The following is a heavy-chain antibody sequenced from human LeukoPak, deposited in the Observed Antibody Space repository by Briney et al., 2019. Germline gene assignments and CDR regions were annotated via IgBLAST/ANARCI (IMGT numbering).Heavy chain of an antibody. CDR2: ISGGGDIT. J-gene: IGHJ4*02. D-gene: IGHD6-13*01. Sequence: GGSLRLSCAASGFNFANHAMSWVRQTAGKGLEWVSAISGGGDITYYADSVKGRFTVSRDNAKNSLYLQMNSLRAEDTAVYFCASQYTSSRIFDDWGQGTLVTVSS. V-gene: IGHV3-23*01. CDR3: ASQYTSSRIFDD. CDR1: GFNFANHA.